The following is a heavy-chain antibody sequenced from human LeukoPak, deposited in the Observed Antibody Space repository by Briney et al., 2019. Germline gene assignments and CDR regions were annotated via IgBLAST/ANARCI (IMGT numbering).Heavy chain of an antibody. Sequence: ASVKVSCKASGYTFTSYGISWVRQAPGQGLEWMGWISAYNGNTNYAQKLQGRVTMTTDTSTSTAYMELRSLRAEDTAVYYCAKDVLRYFDWLLWINLWGQGTLVTVSS. CDR2: ISAYNGNT. D-gene: IGHD3-9*01. CDR3: AKDVLRYFDWLLWINL. CDR1: GYTFTSYG. V-gene: IGHV1-18*01. J-gene: IGHJ4*02.